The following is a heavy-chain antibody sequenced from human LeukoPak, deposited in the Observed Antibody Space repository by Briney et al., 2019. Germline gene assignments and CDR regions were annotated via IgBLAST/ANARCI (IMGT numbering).Heavy chain of an antibody. CDR3: ARGHYDVLAASYKWTPDY. V-gene: IGHV3-21*01. Sequence: GSLRLSCAASGFTFNTFNMNWVRQAPGKGLEWVSSITSCGDYIYYADSVKGRFTTSRDNAKNSLSLQLNRLRVEDTADYYCARGHYDVLAASYKWTPDYWGQGTLVTVSS. CDR1: GFTFNTFN. CDR2: ITSCGDYI. J-gene: IGHJ4*02. D-gene: IGHD3-9*01.